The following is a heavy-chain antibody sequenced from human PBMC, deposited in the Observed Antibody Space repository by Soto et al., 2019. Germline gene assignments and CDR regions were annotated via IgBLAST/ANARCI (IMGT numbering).Heavy chain of an antibody. CDR1: GFTFSSYW. J-gene: IGHJ4*02. D-gene: IGHD3-10*01. Sequence: GGSLRLSCAASGFTFSSYWMSWVRQAPGKGLEWVANIKQDGSEKYYVDSVKGRFTISRDNAKNSLYLQMNSLRAEDTAVYYCARDYGVSSWYSGSGSYPRDYWGQGTLVTVSS. CDR3: ARDYGVSSWYSGSGSYPRDY. V-gene: IGHV3-7*01. CDR2: IKQDGSEK.